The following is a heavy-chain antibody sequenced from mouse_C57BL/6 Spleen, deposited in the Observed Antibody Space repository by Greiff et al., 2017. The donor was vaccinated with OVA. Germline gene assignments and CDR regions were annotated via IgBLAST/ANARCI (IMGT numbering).Heavy chain of an antibody. D-gene: IGHD1-1*01. J-gene: IGHJ2*01. CDR1: GFTFSNYW. V-gene: IGHV6-3*01. CDR2: IRLKSDNYAT. CDR3: TGLGSSLYYFDY. Sequence: EVMLVESGGGLVQPGGSMKLSCVASGFTFSNYWMNWVRQSPEKGLEWVAQIRLKSDNYATHYAESVKGRFTISRDDSKSSVYLQMNNLRAEDTGIYYCTGLGSSLYYFDYWGQGTTLTVSS.